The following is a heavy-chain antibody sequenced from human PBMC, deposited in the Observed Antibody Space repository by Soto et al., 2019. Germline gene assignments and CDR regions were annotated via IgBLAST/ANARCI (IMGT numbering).Heavy chain of an antibody. CDR1: GYTFTSYG. Sequence: QVQLVQSGAEVKKPGASAKVSCKASGYTFTSYGISWVRQAPGQGLEWMGWISAYNGNTHYAQKLKGRVTMTTDTSTRRADVELRSLRSDDTAVYHCARDRMSSGWYSLGPDYHYYCGMDVWGGGCMVTVSS. V-gene: IGHV1-18*01. CDR3: ARDRMSSGWYSLGPDYHYYCGMDV. CDR2: ISAYNGNT. D-gene: IGHD6-19*01. J-gene: IGHJ6*01.